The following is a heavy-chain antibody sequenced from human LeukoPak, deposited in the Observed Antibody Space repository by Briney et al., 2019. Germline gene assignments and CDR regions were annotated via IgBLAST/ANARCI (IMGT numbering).Heavy chain of an antibody. V-gene: IGHV3-21*01. J-gene: IGHJ4*02. D-gene: IGHD1-1*01. CDR1: GFTFSSYS. CDR3: ARGGRQHYFDY. Sequence: KPGGSLRLSCAASGFTFSSYSMNWVRQAPGKGLEWVSSISSRSDYIYYADSVKGRFTISRDNAKNSLYLQMNSLRAEDTAVYYCARGGRQHYFDYWGQGTLVTVSS. CDR2: ISSRSDYI.